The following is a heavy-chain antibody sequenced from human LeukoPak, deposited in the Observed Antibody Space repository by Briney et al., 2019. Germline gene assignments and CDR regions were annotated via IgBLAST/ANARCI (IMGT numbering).Heavy chain of an antibody. CDR1: GYTFTSYY. D-gene: IGHD4-17*01. V-gene: IGHV1-46*01. Sequence: ASVEVSCKASGYTFTSYYMHWVRQAPGQGLEWMGIINPSGGSTSYAQKFQGRVTMTRDTSTSTVYMELSSLRSEDTAVYYCARARPQGYGDYDDAFDIWGQGTMVTVSS. CDR2: INPSGGST. J-gene: IGHJ3*02. CDR3: ARARPQGYGDYDDAFDI.